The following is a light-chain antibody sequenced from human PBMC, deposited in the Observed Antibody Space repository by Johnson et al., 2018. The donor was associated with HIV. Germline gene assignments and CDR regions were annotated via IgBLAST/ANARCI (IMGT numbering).Light chain of an antibody. CDR2: DNN. V-gene: IGLV1-51*01. CDR1: NSNIGNNY. CDR3: GTWDSSLSAGNV. Sequence: QSVLTQPPSVSAAPGQKVTISCSGSNSNIGNNYVSWYQQLPGTAPKLLIYDNNKRPSGIPDRFSGSKSGTSATLGITGLQTGDEADYYCGTWDSSLSAGNVFGTGTKFTVL. J-gene: IGLJ1*01.